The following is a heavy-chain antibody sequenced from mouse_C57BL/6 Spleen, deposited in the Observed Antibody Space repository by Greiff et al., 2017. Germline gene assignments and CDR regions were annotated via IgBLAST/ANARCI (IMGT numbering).Heavy chain of an antibody. CDR2: IRPNSGST. V-gene: IGHV1-64*01. D-gene: IGHD1-1*01. Sequence: QVQLQQPGAELVKPGASVKLSCKASGYPFTSYWMHWVKQRPGQGLEWIGLIRPNSGSTHSNEKFKSKATLTVDNSSSTAYMQLSSLTSVDSAVYYWARKRDYGSSSHFDYWGQGTTLTVSS. CDR3: ARKRDYGSSSHFDY. CDR1: GYPFTSYW. J-gene: IGHJ2*01.